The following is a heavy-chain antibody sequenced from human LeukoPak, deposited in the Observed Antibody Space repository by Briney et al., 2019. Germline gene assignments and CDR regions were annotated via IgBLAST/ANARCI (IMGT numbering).Heavy chain of an antibody. CDR2: IIPIFGTA. CDR1: GGTFSSYA. CDR3: ARMQPTLGYCSSTSCYDAFDI. Sequence: ASVKVSCKASGGTFSSYAISWVRQAPGQGLEWMGGIIPIFGTANYAQKFQGRVTITTDESTSTAYMELRSLRSEDTAVYYCARMQPTLGYCSSTSCYDAFDIWGQGTMVTVSS. V-gene: IGHV1-69*05. J-gene: IGHJ3*02. D-gene: IGHD2-2*01.